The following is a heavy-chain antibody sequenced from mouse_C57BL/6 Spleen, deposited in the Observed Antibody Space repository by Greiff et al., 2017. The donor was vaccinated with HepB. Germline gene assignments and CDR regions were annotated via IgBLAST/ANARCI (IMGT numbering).Heavy chain of an antibody. Sequence: VQLQQSGPELVKPGASVKISCKASGYSFTGYYMNWVKQSPEKSLEWIGEINPSTGGTTYNQKFKAKATLTVDKSSSTAYMQLKSLTSEDSAVYYCAIRITTVAAMDYWGQGTSVTVSS. D-gene: IGHD1-1*01. CDR2: INPSTGGT. CDR3: AIRITTVAAMDY. J-gene: IGHJ4*01. V-gene: IGHV1-42*01. CDR1: GYSFTGYY.